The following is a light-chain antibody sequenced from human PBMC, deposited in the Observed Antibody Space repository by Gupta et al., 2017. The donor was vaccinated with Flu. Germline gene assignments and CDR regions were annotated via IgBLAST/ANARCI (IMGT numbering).Light chain of an antibody. V-gene: IGKV1-39*01. CDR2: ATS. CDR1: QSISSY. J-gene: IGKJ5*01. CDR3: QQTDTVPMT. Sequence: DTQMTQFPSSLSASVGDRVTITCRASQSISSYLNWYQQKPGKAPKLLIFATSSLGSRVPSRFSGSSSGTEFTLTIVKLQPDDSATYYCQQTDTVPMTFGQGTRVEI.